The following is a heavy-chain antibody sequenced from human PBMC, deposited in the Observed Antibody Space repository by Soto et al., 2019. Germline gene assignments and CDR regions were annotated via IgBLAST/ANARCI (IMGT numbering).Heavy chain of an antibody. V-gene: IGHV3-23*04. Sequence: EVQLVVSGGGLVQPGGSLTLSCEASGFTASTSAMGWVRRAPGKGLEWVSSINGVDSFGTAATYYAESLKGRVTISRDHFKNTLYLEMNSLRPEDTAVYFCAKDERDVPYYFDYWGQGALVTVSS. J-gene: IGHJ4*02. CDR1: GFTASTSA. D-gene: IGHD6-25*01. CDR2: INGVDSFGTAAT. CDR3: AKDERDVPYYFDY.